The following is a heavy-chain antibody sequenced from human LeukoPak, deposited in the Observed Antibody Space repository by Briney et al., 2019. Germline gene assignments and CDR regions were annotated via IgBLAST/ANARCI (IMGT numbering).Heavy chain of an antibody. CDR3: ARVYSSSWYPYYLDY. D-gene: IGHD6-13*01. CDR1: GFTFTSYD. CDR2: ISAYNGNT. J-gene: IGHJ4*02. V-gene: IGHV1-18*01. Sequence: GASVKVSCKASGFTFTSYDINWVRQATGQGLEWMGWISAYNGNTNYAQKLQGRVTMTTDTSASTAYMELRSLRSDDTAVYYCARVYSSSWYPYYLDYWGQGTLVTVSS.